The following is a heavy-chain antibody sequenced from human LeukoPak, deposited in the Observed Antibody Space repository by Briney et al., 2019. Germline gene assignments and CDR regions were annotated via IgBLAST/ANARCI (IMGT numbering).Heavy chain of an antibody. Sequence: PGGSLRLSCAVSGFTLNSYSMSWVRQAPGKGLEWVSGIGGSGGSTYYADSVKGRFTISRDKSKNTLFLQMNSLRAEDTAVYYCARDLHGIAVAGTPYWGQGTLVTVSS. D-gene: IGHD6-19*01. CDR3: ARDLHGIAVAGTPY. V-gene: IGHV3-23*01. CDR2: IGGSGGST. CDR1: GFTLNSYS. J-gene: IGHJ4*02.